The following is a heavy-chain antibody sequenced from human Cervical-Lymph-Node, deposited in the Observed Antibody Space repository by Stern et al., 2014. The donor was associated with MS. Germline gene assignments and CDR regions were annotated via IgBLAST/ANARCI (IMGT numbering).Heavy chain of an antibody. J-gene: IGHJ4*02. V-gene: IGHV4-59*08. CDR2: ISSSGGT. CDR3: ARGYTTSSGRPDY. CDR1: GGSTSSYY. Sequence: QVQLQESGPGLVKPSETLSLTCTVSGGSTSSYYWSWIRQPPGKGLEWIGYISSSGGTKYNPSLKSRVTISVDTSKNHSPLTLGFVTAADAAVYYCARGYTTSSGRPDYWGQGTLVTVST. D-gene: IGHD6-6*01.